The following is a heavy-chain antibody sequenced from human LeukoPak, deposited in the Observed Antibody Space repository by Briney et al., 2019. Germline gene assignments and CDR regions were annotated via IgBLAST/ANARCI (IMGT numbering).Heavy chain of an antibody. J-gene: IGHJ3*02. D-gene: IGHD1-26*01. CDR3: ARDISLGASGAFDI. V-gene: IGHV1-18*01. CDR1: GYTFTSYG. CDR2: ISAYNGNT. Sequence: PEASVKVSCKASGYTFTSYGISWVRQAPGQGLEWMGWISAYNGNTNYAQKLQGRVTMTTDTSTSTAYMELRSLRSDDTAVYYCARDISLGASGAFDIWGQGTMVTVSS.